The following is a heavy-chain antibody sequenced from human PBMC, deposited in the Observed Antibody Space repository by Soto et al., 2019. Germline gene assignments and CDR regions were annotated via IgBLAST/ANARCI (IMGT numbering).Heavy chain of an antibody. CDR2: IDPSDSYT. Sequence: PGVSMKVSCKGSGCNFISYWISWVRQIPGKGLEWMGRIDPSDSYTNYSPSFQGHVTISADKSISTAYLQWSSLKASDTAMYYCARYIVVVPAAMNLLGDYYYGMDVWGQGTTVTVSS. J-gene: IGHJ6*02. D-gene: IGHD2-2*01. V-gene: IGHV5-10-1*01. CDR1: GCNFISYW. CDR3: ARYIVVVPAAMNLLGDYYYGMDV.